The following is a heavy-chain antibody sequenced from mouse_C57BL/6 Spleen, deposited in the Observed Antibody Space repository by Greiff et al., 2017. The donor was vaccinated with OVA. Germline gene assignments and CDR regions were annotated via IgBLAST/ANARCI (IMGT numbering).Heavy chain of an antibody. D-gene: IGHD1-1*01. CDR3: TRNYYGSRNYFDY. CDR2: IYPGNSDT. Sequence: EVQLQQSGTVLARPGASVKMSCKTSGYTFTSYWMHWVKQRPGQGLEWIGAIYPGNSDTSYNQKFKGKAKLTAVTSASTAYMELSSLTNEDSAVYYCTRNYYGSRNYFDYWGQGTTLTVSS. V-gene: IGHV1-5*01. CDR1: GYTFTSYW. J-gene: IGHJ2*01.